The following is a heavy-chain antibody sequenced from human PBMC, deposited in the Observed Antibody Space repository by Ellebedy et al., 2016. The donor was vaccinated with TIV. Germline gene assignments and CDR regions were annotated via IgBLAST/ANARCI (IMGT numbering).Heavy chain of an antibody. D-gene: IGHD3-10*01. CDR2: VHHRGGT. J-gene: IGHJ4*02. CDR3: AKGSMVRGLAG. Sequence: SETLSLTXEVALPSLSGYHWAWVRQPPGKGLEWIGDVHHRGGTRYISSLKGRVTISLDASRKEFSLYITSLTAADTALYFCAKGSMVRGLAGWGQGTLVTVSS. CDR1: LPSLSGYH. V-gene: IGHV4-34*01.